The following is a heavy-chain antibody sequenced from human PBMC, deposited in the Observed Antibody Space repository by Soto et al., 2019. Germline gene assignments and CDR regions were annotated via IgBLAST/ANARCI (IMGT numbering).Heavy chain of an antibody. D-gene: IGHD3-16*01. Sequence: GGSLRLSCTASGLTVSSDHMTWVRQSAGKGLECVSVIDADGDTYYAESVKGRFTISRDKSQNTLFLQMNSLRVEDTAVYFCARVDYGDVEGKLYGMDVWGQGTTVTVSS. J-gene: IGHJ6*02. CDR1: GLTVSSDH. CDR3: ARVDYGDVEGKLYGMDV. V-gene: IGHV3-53*01. CDR2: IDADGDT.